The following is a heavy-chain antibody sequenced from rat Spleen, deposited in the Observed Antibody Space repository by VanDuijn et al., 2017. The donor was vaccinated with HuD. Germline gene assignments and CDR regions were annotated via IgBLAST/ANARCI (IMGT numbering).Heavy chain of an antibody. CDR1: GFTFRNYG. V-gene: IGHV5-27*01. CDR2: INMGGGDT. CDR3: TTDTFYDGTYYPGGFDY. Sequence: EVQLVESGGGLVQPGRSLKLSCAASGFTFRNYGMAWVRQTQTKGLEWVAFINMGGGDTYYRDSVKGRFTISRDDAKSTLYLQLDSLRSEDTATYYCTTDTFYDGTYYPGGFDYWGQGVMVTVSS. D-gene: IGHD1-12*02. J-gene: IGHJ2*01.